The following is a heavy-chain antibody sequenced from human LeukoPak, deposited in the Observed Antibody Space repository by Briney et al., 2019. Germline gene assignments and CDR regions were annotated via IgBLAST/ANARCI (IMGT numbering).Heavy chain of an antibody. D-gene: IGHD3-10*01. V-gene: IGHV4-61*01. Sequence: PSETLSLTCTVSGGSVSSGSYHWSWIRQPPGKGLEWIGYIYYSGSTNYNPSLKSRVTISVDTSKNQFSLKLSSVTAADTAVYYCAREYGSGSYFYYYYYGMDVWGQGTTVTVSS. CDR3: AREYGSGSYFYYYYYGMDV. CDR1: GGSVSSGSYH. J-gene: IGHJ6*02. CDR2: IYYSGST.